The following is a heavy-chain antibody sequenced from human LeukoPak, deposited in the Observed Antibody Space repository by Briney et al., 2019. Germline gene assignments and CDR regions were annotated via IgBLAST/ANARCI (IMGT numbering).Heavy chain of an antibody. J-gene: IGHJ4*02. CDR3: ARGSWYDILTGSNVQYYFDY. CDR1: GFTFSKYA. CDR2: ISYDGSNK. D-gene: IGHD3-9*01. Sequence: GGSLRLSCAASGFTFSKYAMHWVRQAPGKGLEWVAVISYDGSNKYYADSVKGRFTISRDNSKNTLYLQMNSLRAEDTAVYYCARGSWYDILTGSNVQYYFDYWGQGTLVTVSS. V-gene: IGHV3-30-3*01.